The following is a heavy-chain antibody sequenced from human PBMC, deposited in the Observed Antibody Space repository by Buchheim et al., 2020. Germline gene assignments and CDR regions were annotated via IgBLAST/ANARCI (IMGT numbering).Heavy chain of an antibody. CDR3: AKDLRVGAIDY. J-gene: IGHJ4*02. V-gene: IGHV3-30*18. D-gene: IGHD1-26*01. CDR1: GFTFSSYG. CDR2: ISYDGSNK. Sequence: VQLLESGGGLVQPGGSLRLSCAASGFTFSSYGMHWVRQAPGKGLEWVAVISYDGSNKYYADSVKGRFTISRDNSKNTLYLQMNSLRAEDTAVYYCAKDLRVGAIDYWGQGTL.